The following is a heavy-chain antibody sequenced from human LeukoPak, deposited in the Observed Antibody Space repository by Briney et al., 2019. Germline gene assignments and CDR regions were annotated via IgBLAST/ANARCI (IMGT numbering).Heavy chain of an antibody. J-gene: IGHJ4*02. CDR1: GFTFDDYA. CDR2: ISWNSGSI. D-gene: IGHD3-9*01. V-gene: IGHV3-9*01. CDR3: ARDFYFDWFSQFDY. Sequence: GRSLRLSCAASGFTFDDYAMHWVRQAPGKGLEWVSGISWNSGSIGYADSVKGRFTISRDNAKNSLYLQMNSLRAEDTAVYYCARDFYFDWFSQFDYWGQGILVTVSS.